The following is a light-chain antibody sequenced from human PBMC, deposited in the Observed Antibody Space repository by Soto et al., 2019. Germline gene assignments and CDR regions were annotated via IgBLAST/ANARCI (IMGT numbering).Light chain of an antibody. Sequence: DIQMTQSPSTLCASVGDRVTITCRASQSISAWLAWFQQKPGKAPKLLIYDASSLKSGVPSRFIGSGSGTDFTLTISSLQPDDFATYYCQQYNSYSWTFGQGTKVDIK. V-gene: IGKV1-5*01. J-gene: IGKJ1*01. CDR1: QSISAW. CDR3: QQYNSYSWT. CDR2: DAS.